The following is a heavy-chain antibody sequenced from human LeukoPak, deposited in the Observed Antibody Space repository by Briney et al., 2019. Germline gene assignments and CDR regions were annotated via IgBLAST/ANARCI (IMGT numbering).Heavy chain of an antibody. J-gene: IGHJ4*02. V-gene: IGHV4-39*01. Sequence: SETLSLTCTVSGGCISSSSYYWGWIRQPPGKGLEWIGSIYYSGSTYYNPSLKSRVTISVDTSKNQFSLKLSSVTAADTAVYYCARQDYYDSSGYYRYWGQGTLVTVSS. CDR2: IYYSGST. CDR1: GGCISSSSYY. CDR3: ARQDYYDSSGYYRY. D-gene: IGHD3-22*01.